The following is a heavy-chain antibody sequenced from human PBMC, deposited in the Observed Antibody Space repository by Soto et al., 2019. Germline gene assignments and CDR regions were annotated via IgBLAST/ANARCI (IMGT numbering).Heavy chain of an antibody. Sequence: EVQLVESGGGLVQPGGSLSLSCEVSGFTLSSYSMNWVRQAPGKGLEWVSYISSTGDTIYYAESVKGRFSISRDNAKNSLDLQMNNLRAEDTGVYYCAREPEGGWAYWPALYWGQGALVTVSS. V-gene: IGHV3-48*01. D-gene: IGHD1-26*01. CDR1: GFTLSSYS. J-gene: IGHJ4*02. CDR2: ISSTGDTI. CDR3: AREPEGGWAYWPALY.